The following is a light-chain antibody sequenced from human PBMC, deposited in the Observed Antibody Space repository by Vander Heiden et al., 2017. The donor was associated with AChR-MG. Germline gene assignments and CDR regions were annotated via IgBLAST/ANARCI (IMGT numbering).Light chain of an antibody. CDR3: CSYGFINNLV. J-gene: IGLJ2*01. CDR2: EVN. CDR1: SSGVGGQNY. Sequence: SALTQPLSASGSPGQSFTIACTGSSSGVGGQNYVSGYQHHPGKAPKLMIYEVNKRPSGVPDRFSGSKTGNTASRTVSGLQAEDEGDYYCCSYGFINNLVFGGGTKLTVL. V-gene: IGLV2-8*01.